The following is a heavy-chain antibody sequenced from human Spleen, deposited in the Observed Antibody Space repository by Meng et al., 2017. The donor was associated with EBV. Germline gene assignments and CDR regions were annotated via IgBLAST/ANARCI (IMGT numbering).Heavy chain of an antibody. CDR2: TNEDGGIT. V-gene: IGHV3-74*01. CDR1: GFTFRNYW. D-gene: IGHD6-25*01. Sequence: EVQLVESGGGLVQPGGSLRLSCATSGFTFRNYWMHWVRQVPGKGLLWVSRTNEDGGITTYADSVRGRFLISRDNTKNTLYLRMNSLRVEDTAVYFCSRDLAGSYDDWGQGTLVTVSS. CDR3: SRDLAGSYDD. J-gene: IGHJ4*02.